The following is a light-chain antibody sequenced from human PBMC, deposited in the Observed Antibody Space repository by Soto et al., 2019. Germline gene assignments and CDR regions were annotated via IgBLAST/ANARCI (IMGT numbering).Light chain of an antibody. J-gene: IGKJ1*01. CDR1: QGISNY. Sequence: DIQMTQSPSSLSASVGDRVTITCRASQGISNYLAWYQQQPGTVSKLLIYVASTLQSGVPSRFSGSGSGTYFTLTIIRLQPEGVAKYYCQKYNSAPWTFGQGTKVEIK. CDR2: VAS. CDR3: QKYNSAPWT. V-gene: IGKV1-27*01.